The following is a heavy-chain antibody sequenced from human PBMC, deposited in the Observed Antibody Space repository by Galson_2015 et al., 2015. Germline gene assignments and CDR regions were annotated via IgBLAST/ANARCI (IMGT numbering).Heavy chain of an antibody. CDR3: ARGRDDFWSGPKGEHDY. V-gene: IGHV3-21*01. CDR1: GFTFSSYS. J-gene: IGHJ4*02. D-gene: IGHD3-3*01. Sequence: SLRLSCAASGFTFSSYSMNWVRQAPGKGLEWVSSISSSSSYIYYADSVKGRFTISRDNAKNSLYLQMNSLRAEDTAVYYCARGRDDFWSGPKGEHDYWGQGTLVTVSS. CDR2: ISSSSSYI.